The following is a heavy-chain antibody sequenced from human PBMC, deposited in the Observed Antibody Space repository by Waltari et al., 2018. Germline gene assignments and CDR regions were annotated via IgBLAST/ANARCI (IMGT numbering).Heavy chain of an antibody. CDR3: ADAKWGKYGMDV. CDR2: ISYDGSNK. Sequence: QVQLVESGGGVVQPGRSLRLSCAASGFTFSSYGMHWVRQAPGKGLEWVAVISYDGSNKYYADSVKGRFTISRDNSKNTLYLQMNSLGAEDTAVYYCADAKWGKYGMDVWGQGTTVTVSS. J-gene: IGHJ6*02. V-gene: IGHV3-30*03. CDR1: GFTFSSYG. D-gene: IGHD1-26*01.